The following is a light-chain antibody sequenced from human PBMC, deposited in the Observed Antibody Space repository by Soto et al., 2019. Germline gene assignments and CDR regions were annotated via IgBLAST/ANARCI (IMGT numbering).Light chain of an antibody. J-gene: IGKJ5*01. CDR2: DAS. V-gene: IGKV3-11*02. CDR1: QSVSTY. CDR3: QQRSNWIT. Sequence: EIVLTQSPATLSLSPGERATLSCRASQSVSTYLGWYQQKPGQAPRLLIYDASNSATGIPARFSGSGSGRDFTLTISRLEPEDFAVYYCQQRSNWITFGQGTRLEIK.